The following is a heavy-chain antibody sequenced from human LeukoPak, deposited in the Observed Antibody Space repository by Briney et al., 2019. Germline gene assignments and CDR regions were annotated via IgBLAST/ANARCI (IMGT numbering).Heavy chain of an antibody. J-gene: IGHJ4*02. Sequence: SETLSLTCAVSGGSISSSNWWSWVRQPPGKGLEWIGEIYHSGSTNYNPSLKSRDTISVDKSKNQFSLKQSSVTAADTAVYYCARGVSIMVRGVIISGVYFDYWGQGTLVTVSS. V-gene: IGHV4-4*02. CDR2: IYHSGST. CDR1: GGSISSSNW. D-gene: IGHD3-10*01. CDR3: ARGVSIMVRGVIISGVYFDY.